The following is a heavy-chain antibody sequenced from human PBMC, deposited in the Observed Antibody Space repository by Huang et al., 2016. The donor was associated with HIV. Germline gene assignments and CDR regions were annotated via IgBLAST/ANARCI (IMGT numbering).Heavy chain of an antibody. V-gene: IGHV1-69*13. J-gene: IGHJ3*01. Sequence: QVQLVQYGAEVRKPGSSVKVPCRASGGSFNNFGINWVRLAPGQVLEWMCGIIPRFGTRNDAQRFKDRVTITADETTGVVHLEVTSLSSDDTAVYFCAKRGGAWGSPYAFDLWGPGTMVTVSS. CDR1: GGSFNNFG. D-gene: IGHD3-16*01. CDR2: IIPRFGTR. CDR3: AKRGGAWGSPYAFDL.